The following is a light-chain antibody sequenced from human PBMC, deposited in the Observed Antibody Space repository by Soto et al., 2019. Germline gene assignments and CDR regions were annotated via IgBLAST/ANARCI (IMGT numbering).Light chain of an antibody. CDR1: SSDVGGYNY. V-gene: IGLV2-14*01. Sequence: QSALTQPASVSGSPGQSITISCTGTSSDVGGYNYVSWYQQHPGKAPKLMIYDVSNRPSGVSNRFSGSKSGNTASLTISALQAEDEAGYYCSSYTSISTSVVFGGGTKLTVL. J-gene: IGLJ2*01. CDR2: DVS. CDR3: SSYTSISTSVV.